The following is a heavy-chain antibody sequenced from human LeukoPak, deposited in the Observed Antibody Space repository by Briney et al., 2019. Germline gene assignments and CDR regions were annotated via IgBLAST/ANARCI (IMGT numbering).Heavy chain of an antibody. CDR3: ARDGEPYYYDSSGYCPY. V-gene: IGHV3-21*01. J-gene: IGHJ4*02. CDR2: ISSSSSYI. D-gene: IGHD3-22*01. Sequence: GGSLRLSCAASGFTFSSYSMNWVRQAPGKGLEWVSSISSSSSYIYYADSVKGRFTISRDNAKNSLYLQMSSLRAEDTAVYYCARDGEPYYYDSSGYCPYWGQGTLVTVSS. CDR1: GFTFSSYS.